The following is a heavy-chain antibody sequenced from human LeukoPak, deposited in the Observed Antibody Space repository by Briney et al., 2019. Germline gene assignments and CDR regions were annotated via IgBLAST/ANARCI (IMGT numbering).Heavy chain of an antibody. Sequence: GGSLRLSCAASGFTFSSYGMNWVRQAPGKGLEWVAVIWYDGSNKYYADSVKGRFTISRDTSKNTLYLQMNSLRAEDTAVYYCARLSANSSAYFFDYWGQGTLVTVSS. V-gene: IGHV3-33*01. D-gene: IGHD3-22*01. CDR2: IWYDGSNK. CDR3: ARLSANSSAYFFDY. J-gene: IGHJ4*02. CDR1: GFTFSSYG.